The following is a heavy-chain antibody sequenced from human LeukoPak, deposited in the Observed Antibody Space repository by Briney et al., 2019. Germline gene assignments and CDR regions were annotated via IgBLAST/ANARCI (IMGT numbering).Heavy chain of an antibody. Sequence: SVKVSCKASGGTFSSYAIRWVRQAPGQGLEWMGGIIPIFGTANYAQKFQGRVTITADESTSTAYMELSSLRSEDTAVYYCARDWASYYGSGRGEYGMAVWGQGTTVTVSS. CDR1: GGTFSSYA. D-gene: IGHD3-10*01. CDR3: ARDWASYYGSGRGEYGMAV. J-gene: IGHJ6*02. V-gene: IGHV1-69*13. CDR2: IIPIFGTA.